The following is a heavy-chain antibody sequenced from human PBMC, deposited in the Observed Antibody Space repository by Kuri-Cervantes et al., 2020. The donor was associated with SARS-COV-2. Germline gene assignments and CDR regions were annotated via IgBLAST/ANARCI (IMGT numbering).Heavy chain of an antibody. CDR1: GFTFSNYG. CDR2: ISYDGSNK. Sequence: GESLKISCAASGFTFSNYGMHWVRQAPGKRLEWVAVISYDGSNKNYADSVKGRFTISRDNSKSTLYLQMNSLRAEDTAVYYCARDGDVGTRRRFSGWTYYYYGMDVWGQGTTVTVSS. J-gene: IGHJ6*02. CDR3: ARDGDVGTRRRFSGWTYYYYGMDV. V-gene: IGHV3-30-3*01. D-gene: IGHD6-19*01.